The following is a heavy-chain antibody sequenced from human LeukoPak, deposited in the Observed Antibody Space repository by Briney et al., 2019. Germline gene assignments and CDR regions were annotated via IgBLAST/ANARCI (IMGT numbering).Heavy chain of an antibody. Sequence: PGGSLRLSCTASGFVFSNYWTLWVRQAPGKGLEWVSLIQSDGSGTTYTDSMKGRFIISRDNAKNTLCLQMTSLTAEDTAVYYCARDNTGSIDHWGQGTLVTVSS. CDR1: GFVFSNYW. CDR2: IQSDGSGT. J-gene: IGHJ4*02. D-gene: IGHD2-8*02. CDR3: ARDNTGSIDH. V-gene: IGHV3-74*01.